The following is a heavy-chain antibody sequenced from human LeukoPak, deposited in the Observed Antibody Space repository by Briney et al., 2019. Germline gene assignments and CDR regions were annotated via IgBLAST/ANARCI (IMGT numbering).Heavy chain of an antibody. CDR1: GYTFTSYY. V-gene: IGHV1-46*01. J-gene: IGHJ3*02. D-gene: IGHD2-15*01. CDR3: AGLGRYCSGGSCRRPDAFDI. Sequence: ASVKVSCKASGYTFTSYYMHWVRQAPGQGLEWMGIINPSGGSTSYAQKFQGRVTMTRDTSTSTVYMELSSLRSEDTAVYYCAGLGRYCSGGSCRRPDAFDIWGQGTMVTVAS. CDR2: INPSGGST.